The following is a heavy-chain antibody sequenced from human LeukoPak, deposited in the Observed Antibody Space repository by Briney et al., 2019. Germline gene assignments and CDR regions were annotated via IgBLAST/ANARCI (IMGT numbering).Heavy chain of an antibody. V-gene: IGHV3-7*01. CDR2: INLDGSER. J-gene: IGHJ4*02. D-gene: IGHD6-13*01. Sequence: GGSLRLSCAASGFTFSGHSMTWVRQAPGKGLEWAANINLDGSERFYVDFVKGRFTISRDNADNSMYLQMNSLRAEDTAVYYCGRVIAGAIDYWGQGTLVTVSS. CDR1: GFTFSGHS. CDR3: GRVIAGAIDY.